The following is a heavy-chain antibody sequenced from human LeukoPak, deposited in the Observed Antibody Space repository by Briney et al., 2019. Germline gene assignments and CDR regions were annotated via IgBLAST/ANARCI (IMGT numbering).Heavy chain of an antibody. V-gene: IGHV4-34*01. D-gene: IGHD4-17*01. Sequence: SETLSLTCAVYGGSFSAYYWSWIRQPPGEGLEWIGEINHSGSTYYNPSLKSRVTISVDTSKNQFSLKLSSVTAADTAVYYCARVRRGYGGYVSSFDYWGQGTLVTVSS. CDR3: ARVRRGYGGYVSSFDY. CDR2: INHSGST. J-gene: IGHJ4*02. CDR1: GGSFSAYY.